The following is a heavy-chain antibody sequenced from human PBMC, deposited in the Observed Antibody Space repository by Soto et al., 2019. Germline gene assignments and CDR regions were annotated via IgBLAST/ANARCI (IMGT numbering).Heavy chain of an antibody. CDR2: ISTTSFTI. CDR1: GFSFSTYN. D-gene: IGHD2-15*01. Sequence: LRLSCAASGFSFSTYNMDWVRQAPGKRPEWIAYISTTSFTIYYADSVKGRFTISRDNDRNSLYLEMNSLRDEDTAVYYCARDRCYDGTCYSASDSWGQGTLV. V-gene: IGHV3-48*02. CDR3: ARDRCYDGTCYSASDS. J-gene: IGHJ5*01.